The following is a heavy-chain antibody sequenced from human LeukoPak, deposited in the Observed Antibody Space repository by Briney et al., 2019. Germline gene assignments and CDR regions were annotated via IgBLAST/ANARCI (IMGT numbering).Heavy chain of an antibody. J-gene: IGHJ2*01. CDR1: GYTLTELS. Sequence: ASVKVSCKVSGYTLTELSMHWARQAPGKGLEWMGGFDPEQGITIYAQKLQGRVTMTEDTSTDTAYMELSSLRSEDTAVYYCATVTGLFEVSDWYFDLWGRGTLVTVSS. CDR2: FDPEQGIT. CDR3: ATVTGLFEVSDWYFDL. D-gene: IGHD3-9*01. V-gene: IGHV1-24*01.